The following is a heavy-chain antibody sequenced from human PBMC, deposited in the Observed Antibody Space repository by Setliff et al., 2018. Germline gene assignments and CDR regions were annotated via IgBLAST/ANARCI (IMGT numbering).Heavy chain of an antibody. J-gene: IGHJ6*03. Sequence: WASVKVSCKASGGTFSSFVISWVREAPGQGLEWMGGIIPKSGVTSYAQSFQGRIAMTRDTSINTVYMELNSLTSDDAGVYFCAREGGLQGATSYYYFYNYINVWGKGTRVTVS. D-gene: IGHD1-26*01. V-gene: IGHV1-2*02. CDR2: IIPKSGVT. CDR1: GGTFSSFV. CDR3: AREGGLQGATSYYYFYNYINV.